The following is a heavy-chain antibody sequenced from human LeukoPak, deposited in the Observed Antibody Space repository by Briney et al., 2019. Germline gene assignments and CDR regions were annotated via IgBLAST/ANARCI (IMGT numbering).Heavy chain of an antibody. CDR1: GYTFTSYD. CDR3: ARAAHSGYDYYYYYGMDV. D-gene: IGHD5-12*01. CDR2: MNPNSGNT. Sequence: ASVKVSCKASGYTFTSYDINWVRQATGQGLEWMGWMNPNSGNTGYAQKFQGRVTMTRNTSISTAYMELSSLRSEDTAVYYCARAAHSGYDYYYYYGMDVWGQGTTVTVSS. V-gene: IGHV1-8*01. J-gene: IGHJ6*02.